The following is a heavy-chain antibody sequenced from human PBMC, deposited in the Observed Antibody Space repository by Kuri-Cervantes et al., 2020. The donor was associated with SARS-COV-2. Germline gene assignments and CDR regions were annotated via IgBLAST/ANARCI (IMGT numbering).Heavy chain of an antibody. CDR1: GFTFSSYS. V-gene: IGHV3-21*01. J-gene: IGHJ6*02. CDR2: ISSSSSYI. Sequence: GGSLRLSCAASGFTFSSYSMNWVRQAPGKGLGWVSSISSSSSYIYYADSVKGRFTISRDNAKNSLYLLMNSLRAEDTAVYYCARDRDGYSSSWYGGYYYGMDVWGQGTTVTVSS. D-gene: IGHD6-13*01. CDR3: ARDRDGYSSSWYGGYYYGMDV.